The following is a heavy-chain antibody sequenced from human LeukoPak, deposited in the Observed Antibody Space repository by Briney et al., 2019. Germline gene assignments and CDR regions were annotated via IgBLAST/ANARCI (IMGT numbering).Heavy chain of an antibody. CDR2: INQDGREQ. V-gene: IGHV3-7*04. CDR1: GFTFSDYW. J-gene: IGHJ4*02. CDR3: ARGALDY. Sequence: GGSLRLSCVASGFTFSDYWMTWVRQAPGQGLEWVAKINQDGREQHFVDSVKGRFTISRDNAKNSLYLQMDSLRGEDTAVYYCARGALDYWGQGTLVTVSS.